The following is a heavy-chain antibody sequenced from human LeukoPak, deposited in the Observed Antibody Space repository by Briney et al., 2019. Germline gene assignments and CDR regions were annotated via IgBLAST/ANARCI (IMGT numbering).Heavy chain of an antibody. J-gene: IGHJ6*02. Sequence: QPGGSLRLSCAASGFTFSSYAMHWVRQAPGKGLEWVAVISYDGSNKYYADSVKGRFTISRDNSKNTLYLQMNSLRAEDTAVYYCARGGEAPYDFWSGYYTGGYYYYGMDVWGQGTTVTVSS. CDR3: ARGGEAPYDFWSGYYTGGYYYYGMDV. V-gene: IGHV3-30-3*01. CDR1: GFTFSSYA. CDR2: ISYDGSNK. D-gene: IGHD3-3*01.